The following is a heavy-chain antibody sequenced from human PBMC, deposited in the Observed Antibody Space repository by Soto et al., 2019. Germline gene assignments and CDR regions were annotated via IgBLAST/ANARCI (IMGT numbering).Heavy chain of an antibody. CDR1: GFTFSSYA. CDR2: ISGSGVST. V-gene: IGHV3-23*01. J-gene: IGHJ4*02. D-gene: IGHD6-19*01. Sequence: GGSFRISFAASGFTFSSYAMSWVRQAPGEGLDLVSAISGSGVSTYYADSVKGRFTISRDTSNNTLYLQMNSLRAEETAVYYFAKLSWLNQRLDYWGQGHLVT. CDR3: AKLSWLNQRLDY.